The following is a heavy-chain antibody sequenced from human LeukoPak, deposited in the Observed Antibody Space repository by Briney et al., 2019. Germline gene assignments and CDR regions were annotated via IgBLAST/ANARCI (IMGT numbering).Heavy chain of an antibody. CDR2: IWYDGTNK. D-gene: IGHD3-10*01. CDR3: ATLGSGTYYSLYYFDY. CDR1: GFTFSNYD. V-gene: IGHV3-33*01. J-gene: IGHJ4*02. Sequence: GGSLRLSCAASGFTFSNYDIHWVRQPPGKGLEWVAVIWYDGTNKYYADPVKGRFTISRDNSKDTLYLQMNSLRAEDTAVYYCATLGSGTYYSLYYFDYWGQGTLVTVSS.